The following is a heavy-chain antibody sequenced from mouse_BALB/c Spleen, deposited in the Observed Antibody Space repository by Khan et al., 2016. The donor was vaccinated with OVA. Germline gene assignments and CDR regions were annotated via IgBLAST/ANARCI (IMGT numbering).Heavy chain of an antibody. D-gene: IGHD2-12*01. CDR3: AIGGAATYRNDGGAMEY. CDR1: GYTFTTAG. J-gene: IGHJ4*01. CDR2: INTHSGVP. V-gene: IGHV9-4*02. Sequence: QIQLVQSGPELKKPGETVRISCKASGYTFTTAGIQWVQQMPGKGLKWIGWINTHSGVPKYAEDFKGRIAFSSEISVRTAYLQITNLKTEDTATYFCAIGGAATYRNDGGAMEYWGQGTSVTVSS.